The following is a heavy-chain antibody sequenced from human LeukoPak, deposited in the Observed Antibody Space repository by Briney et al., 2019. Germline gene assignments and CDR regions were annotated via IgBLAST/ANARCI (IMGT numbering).Heavy chain of an antibody. CDR2: INHSGST. CDR3: ARQGSGSYSYYYYTDV. D-gene: IGHD3-10*01. J-gene: IGHJ6*03. CDR1: GGSFSGYY. Sequence: SETLSLTCAVYGGSFSGYYWTWIRQPPGKGLEWIGEINHSGSTNYNPSLKSRVTISVDTSKNQVSLKLRSVTAADTAVYYCARQGSGSYSYYYYTDVWGKGTTVTISS. V-gene: IGHV4-34*01.